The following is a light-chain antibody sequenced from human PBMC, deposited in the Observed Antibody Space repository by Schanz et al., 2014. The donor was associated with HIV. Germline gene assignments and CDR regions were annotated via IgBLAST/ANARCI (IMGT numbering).Light chain of an antibody. CDR3: QQYNDWPPIT. CDR1: QSVRNNY. CDR2: GAS. J-gene: IGKJ5*01. Sequence: EIVLTQSPGTLSLSPRSRATLSCRASQSVRNNYLAWYQQKPGQAPRLLIYGASSRATGIPDRFSGSGSGTDFTLTISRLEPEDFAVYYCQQYNDWPPITFGQGTRLEIK. V-gene: IGKV3-20*01.